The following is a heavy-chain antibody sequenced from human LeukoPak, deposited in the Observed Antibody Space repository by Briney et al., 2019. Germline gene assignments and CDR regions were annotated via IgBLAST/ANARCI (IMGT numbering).Heavy chain of an antibody. CDR1: GGSISTYY. Sequence: SETLSLTCDVSGGSISTYYWSWIRQSAGKGLEWIGRVHTSGSTTYNPSLTSRLTLSQDTSKNQVYLRLTSVTAADTAVYYCARDGGGNRNFDYWGQGTLVTVSS. CDR2: VHTSGST. V-gene: IGHV4-4*07. CDR3: ARDGGGNRNFDY. J-gene: IGHJ4*02. D-gene: IGHD4-23*01.